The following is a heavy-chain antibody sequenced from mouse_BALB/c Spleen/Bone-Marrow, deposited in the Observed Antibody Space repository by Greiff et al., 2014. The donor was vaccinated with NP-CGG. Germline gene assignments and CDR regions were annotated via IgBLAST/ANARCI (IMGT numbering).Heavy chain of an antibody. CDR3: RRSVGNPFDH. J-gene: IGHJ2*01. CDR2: ISPGNGDI. V-gene: IGHV1S53*02. Sequence: QVQLQQSDAELVKPGASVKISCKASGYTFTDHAIHWVKQKPEQGLEWIGYISPGNGDIKYNEKFKGKATLTADKSSSTAYMQRSGLKSEDSEVYICRRSVGNPFDHWGQGTTLTVSS. D-gene: IGHD2-1*01. CDR1: GYTFTDHA.